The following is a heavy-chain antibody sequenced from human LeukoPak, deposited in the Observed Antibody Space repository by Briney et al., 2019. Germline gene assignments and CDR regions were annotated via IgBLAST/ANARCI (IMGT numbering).Heavy chain of an antibody. CDR2: INPNSGGT. J-gene: IGHJ5*02. V-gene: IGHV1-2*02. CDR3: ARWEDFWSRPWFDP. CDR1: GYTFTSYG. Sequence: ASVKVSCKASGYTFTSYGINWVRQAPGQGLEWMGWINPNSGGTNYAQKIQGRVTMTRDTTISTAYMELSRLRSDDTAVYYCARWEDFWSRPWFDPWGQGTLVTVSS. D-gene: IGHD3-3*01.